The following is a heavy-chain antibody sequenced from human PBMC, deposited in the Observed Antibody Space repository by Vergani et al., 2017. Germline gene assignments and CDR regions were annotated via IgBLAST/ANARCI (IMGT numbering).Heavy chain of an antibody. CDR2: IYYSGST. CDR1: GGSISSGDYY. D-gene: IGHD3-16*01. CDR3: ARDRWGTIGGAFDI. J-gene: IGHJ3*02. V-gene: IGHV4-39*07. Sequence: QVQLQESGPGLVKPSQTLSLTCTVSGGSISSGDYYWGWIRQPPGKGLEWIGSIYYSGSTYYNPSLKSRVTISVDTSKNQFSLKLSSVTAADTAVYYCARDRWGTIGGAFDIWGQGTMVTVSS.